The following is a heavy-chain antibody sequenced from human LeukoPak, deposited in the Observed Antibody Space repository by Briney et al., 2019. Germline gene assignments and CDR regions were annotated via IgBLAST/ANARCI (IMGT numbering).Heavy chain of an antibody. J-gene: IGHJ4*02. Sequence: GGSLRLSCAASGLTVGINYMSWVRQVPGKGLVCVSRINSGGDIAYYADSVKGRFTISRYNAKNTLFLQMNSLRDEDTAVYYCATGIAAESSVAIEYWGQGALVTVSS. D-gene: IGHD6-13*01. V-gene: IGHV3-74*01. CDR1: GLTVGINY. CDR3: ATGIAAESSVAIEY. CDR2: INSGGDIA.